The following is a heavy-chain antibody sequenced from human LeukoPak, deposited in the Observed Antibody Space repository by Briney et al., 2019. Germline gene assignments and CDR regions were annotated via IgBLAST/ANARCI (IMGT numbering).Heavy chain of an antibody. V-gene: IGHV4-39*07. CDR3: ARGLQEMATFKGFNY. J-gene: IGHJ4*02. Sequence: SQTLSLTCSVSGGSISSTTYYWGWIRQPPGKGLEWIGSISYSGSTYYNPSLKSRVTISLDMSNNQFSLKLSSVTAADTAVYYCARGLQEMATFKGFNYWGQGTRVSVSS. CDR2: ISYSGST. CDR1: GGSISSTTYY. D-gene: IGHD5-24*01.